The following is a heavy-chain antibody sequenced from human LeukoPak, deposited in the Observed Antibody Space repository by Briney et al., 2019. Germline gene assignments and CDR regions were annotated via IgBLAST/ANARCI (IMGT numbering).Heavy chain of an antibody. Sequence: SETLSLTYTVSGGSISTSSYYWGWIRQPPGKGLEWIGTIYYSGTTYYNPSLESRVTISEDTSRNRFSLMLSSVTAADTAIYYCARQVSDYFYYYMDVWGEGTTVIVSS. CDR2: IYYSGTT. CDR1: GGSISTSSYY. V-gene: IGHV4-39*01. CDR3: ARQVSDYFYYYMDV. J-gene: IGHJ6*03.